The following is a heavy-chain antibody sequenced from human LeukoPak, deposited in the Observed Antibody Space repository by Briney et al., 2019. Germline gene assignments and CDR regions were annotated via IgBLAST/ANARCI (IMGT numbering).Heavy chain of an antibody. CDR3: AKDRSSGGSCYNY. Sequence: GGSLRLSCAASGFTFSNYAMTWVRQAPGKGLEWVSGISGSGDATYYADSVKGRFTISRDNSKNTVYLQMNSLRVEDTAIYYCAKDRSSGGSCYNYWGRGTQVTVSS. CDR1: GFTFSNYA. J-gene: IGHJ4*02. CDR2: ISGSGDAT. D-gene: IGHD2-15*01. V-gene: IGHV3-23*01.